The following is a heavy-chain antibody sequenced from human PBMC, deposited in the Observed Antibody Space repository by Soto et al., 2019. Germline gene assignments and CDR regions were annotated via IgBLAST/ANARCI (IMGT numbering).Heavy chain of an antibody. J-gene: IGHJ4*02. Sequence: QVQLVESGGGVVQPGRSLRLSCAASGFSFSSCAMHWFRQAPGKGLEWVAGVSHDGSNKYYADSVKGRVTISRDNSINTVYLQMHSLRAEDTAVYYCARVSIAVAGIAYYFDYWCQGTLVTVSS. V-gene: IGHV3-30-3*01. CDR3: ARVSIAVAGIAYYFDY. CDR2: VSHDGSNK. D-gene: IGHD6-19*01. CDR1: GFSFSSCA.